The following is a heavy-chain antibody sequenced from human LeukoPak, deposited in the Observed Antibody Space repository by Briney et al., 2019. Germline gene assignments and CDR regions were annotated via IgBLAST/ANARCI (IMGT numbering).Heavy chain of an antibody. Sequence: ASVKVSCKASGYTFPSYDINWVRPASGQGLEWMGLMNPNSCNTGYAQKFQGRVTMTRNTSISTAYMELSSLRSEDTAVYYCARGRIQLWLWVGRFGWFDPWGQGTLVTVSS. CDR2: MNPNSCNT. J-gene: IGHJ5*02. V-gene: IGHV1-8*01. CDR3: ARGRIQLWLWVGRFGWFDP. CDR1: GYTFPSYD. D-gene: IGHD5-18*01.